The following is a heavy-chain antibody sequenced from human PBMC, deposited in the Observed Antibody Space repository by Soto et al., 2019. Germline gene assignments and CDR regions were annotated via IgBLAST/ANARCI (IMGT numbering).Heavy chain of an antibody. D-gene: IGHD3-3*02. J-gene: IGHJ5*02. CDR1: GDSIISSDFY. CDR3: ARHSLALRKNNWFDP. V-gene: IGHV4-39*01. CDR2: IFYLGSS. Sequence: PSEPLSLTGTVCGDSIISSDFYWGWIRQPPGKGLEWIGSIFYLGSSYYNPSLKSRVTMSVDTSKNQFSLRLRSVTAADTALYFCARHSLALRKNNWFDPWGQGIMVTVSS.